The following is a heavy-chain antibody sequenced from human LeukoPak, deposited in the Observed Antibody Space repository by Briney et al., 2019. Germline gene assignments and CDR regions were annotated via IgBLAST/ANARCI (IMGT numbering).Heavy chain of an antibody. D-gene: IGHD2-21*01. CDR1: GYTFTGYY. CDR3: ARDGGGIRGTYYYYMDV. J-gene: IGHJ6*03. CDR2: INPSGGST. V-gene: IGHV1-46*01. Sequence: ASVKVSCKASGYTFTGYYMHWVRQAPGQGLEWMGIINPSGGSTSYAQKFQGRVTMTRDTSTSTVYMELSSLRSEDTAVYYCARDGGGIRGTYYYYMDVWGKGTTVTISS.